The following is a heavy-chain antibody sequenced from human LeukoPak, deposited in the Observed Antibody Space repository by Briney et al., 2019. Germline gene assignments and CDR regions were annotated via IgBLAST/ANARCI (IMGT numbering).Heavy chain of an antibody. CDR2: IYYSGST. Sequence: SETLSLTCTVSGGSISSYYWSWIRQPPVKGLEWIGYIYYSGSTNYTPSLKSRVTISVDTSKNQFSLKLSSVTAADTAVYYCARGARYYDSSGLLDYWGQGTLVTVSS. J-gene: IGHJ4*02. D-gene: IGHD3-22*01. CDR3: ARGARYYDSSGLLDY. CDR1: GGSISSYY. V-gene: IGHV4-59*01.